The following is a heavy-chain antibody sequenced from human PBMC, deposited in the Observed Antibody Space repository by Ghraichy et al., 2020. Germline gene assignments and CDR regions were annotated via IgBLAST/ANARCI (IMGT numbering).Heavy chain of an antibody. D-gene: IGHD2-21*01. J-gene: IGHJ4*02. Sequence: GESLNISCAASGFTFSSYAMTWVRQAPGKGLEWVSGISGSGGSTYYADSVKGRFTISRDNSKNTLYLQMNSLRAEDTAVYYCAKNQPLCGFDCPADYWGQGTLVTVSS. CDR3: AKNQPLCGFDCPADY. CDR2: ISGSGGST. V-gene: IGHV3-23*01. CDR1: GFTFSSYA.